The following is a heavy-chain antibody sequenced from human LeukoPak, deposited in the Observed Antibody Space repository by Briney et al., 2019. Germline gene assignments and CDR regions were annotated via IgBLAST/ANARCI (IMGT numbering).Heavy chain of an antibody. D-gene: IGHD3-22*01. Sequence: SETLSLTCAVYGGSFSGYYWGWIRQPPGKGLEWIASIYYSGSTYYNPSLKSRVTISVDTSKNQFSLKLSSVTAADTAVYYCARGGYYDSSGYYYRSFDYWGQGTLVTVSS. CDR3: ARGGYYDSSGYYYRSFDY. CDR1: GGSFSGYY. J-gene: IGHJ4*02. CDR2: IYYSGST. V-gene: IGHV4-34*01.